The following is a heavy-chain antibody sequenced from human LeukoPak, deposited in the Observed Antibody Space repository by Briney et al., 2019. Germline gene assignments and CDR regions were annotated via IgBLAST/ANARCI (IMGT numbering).Heavy chain of an antibody. Sequence: GGSLRLSCAASGFTFSSYSMNWVSQAPGKGLEWVSSISSSSSYIYYADSVKGRFTISRDNAKNSLYLQMNSLRAEDTAVYYCARDLNWLLFDYWGQGALVTVSS. V-gene: IGHV3-21*01. D-gene: IGHD3/OR15-3a*01. J-gene: IGHJ4*02. CDR2: ISSSSSYI. CDR3: ARDLNWLLFDY. CDR1: GFTFSSYS.